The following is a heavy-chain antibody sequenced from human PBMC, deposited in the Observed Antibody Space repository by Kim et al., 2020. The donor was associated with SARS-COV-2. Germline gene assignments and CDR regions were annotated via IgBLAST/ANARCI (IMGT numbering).Heavy chain of an antibody. J-gene: IGHJ4*02. CDR3: ARVRGDIVATGPFDY. Sequence: DSVKGRFTISRDNAKNSLYLQMNSLRDEDTAVYYCARVRGDIVATGPFDYWGQGTLVTVSS. D-gene: IGHD5-12*01. V-gene: IGHV3-48*02.